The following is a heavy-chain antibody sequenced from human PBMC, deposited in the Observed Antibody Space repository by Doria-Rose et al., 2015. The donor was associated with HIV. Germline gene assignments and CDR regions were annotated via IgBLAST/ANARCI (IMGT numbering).Heavy chain of an antibody. J-gene: IGHJ2*01. CDR3: AKDGGGRQWLIRDFDL. CDR2: INWNSANI. D-gene: IGHD6-19*01. Sequence: PGGSLRLSCAASGFSFDEYAMHWVRQPPGKGLEWVSGINWNSANIRYADSVKGRFTISRDNAKNSLYLQMSSLRPEDMALYYCAKDGGGRQWLIRDFDLWGRGTLVTVSS. CDR1: GFSFDEYA. V-gene: IGHV3-9*03.